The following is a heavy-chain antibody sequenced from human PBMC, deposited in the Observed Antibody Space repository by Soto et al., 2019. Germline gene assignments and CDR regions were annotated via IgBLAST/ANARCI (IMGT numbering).Heavy chain of an antibody. J-gene: IGHJ4*02. CDR1: GGSISSYY. V-gene: IGHV4-59*01. CDR2: IYYSGST. Sequence: ASETLSLTCTVSGGSISSYYWSWIRQPPGKGLEWIGYIYYSGSTNYNPSLKSRVTISVDTSKNQFSLKLSSVTAADTAVYYCARVYYGDYNPYYFDYWGQGTLVTVS. CDR3: ARVYYGDYNPYYFDY. D-gene: IGHD4-17*01.